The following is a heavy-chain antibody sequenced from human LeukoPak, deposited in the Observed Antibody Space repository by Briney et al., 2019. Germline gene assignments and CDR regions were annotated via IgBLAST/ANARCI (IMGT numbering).Heavy chain of an antibody. CDR3: ARGGYHAYYLDY. CDR1: NESITSHY. Sequence: TSETLSLTCTVSNESITSHYWSWIRQSPGQGPEWIGYVYYSGSTSYNPSLKSRVTVSMDTSKKQFSLIMKSVTGADTAVYYCARGGYHAYYLDYWGQGSLVTVSS. V-gene: IGHV4-59*08. CDR2: VYYSGST. D-gene: IGHD5-18*01. J-gene: IGHJ4*02.